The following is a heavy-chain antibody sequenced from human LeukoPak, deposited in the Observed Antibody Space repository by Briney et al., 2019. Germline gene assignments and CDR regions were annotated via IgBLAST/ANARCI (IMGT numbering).Heavy chain of an antibody. CDR1: AFSLNTYN. Sequence: GGSLRLSCAASAFSLNTYNMNWVRQAPGKGLEWVSAISGSGGSTYHADSVKGRLIISRDNSKNTLYLQMNSLRAEDTAVYYCAKVKSGCGGDCYFSCFDYWGQGTQVTVSS. V-gene: IGHV3-23*01. D-gene: IGHD2-21*02. J-gene: IGHJ4*02. CDR2: ISGSGGST. CDR3: AKVKSGCGGDCYFSCFDY.